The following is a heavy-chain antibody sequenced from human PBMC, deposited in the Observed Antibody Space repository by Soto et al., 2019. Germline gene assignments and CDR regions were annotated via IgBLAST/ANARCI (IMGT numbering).Heavy chain of an antibody. CDR1: GGTFSSYA. J-gene: IGHJ6*02. Sequence: SVKVSCKASGGTFSSYAISWVRQAPGQGLEWMGGIIPIFGTANYAQKFQGRVTITADESTSTAYMELSSLRSEDTAVYYCASREGAGRYYYGMDVWGQGTTVTVSS. V-gene: IGHV1-69*13. D-gene: IGHD6-19*01. CDR2: IIPIFGTA. CDR3: ASREGAGRYYYGMDV.